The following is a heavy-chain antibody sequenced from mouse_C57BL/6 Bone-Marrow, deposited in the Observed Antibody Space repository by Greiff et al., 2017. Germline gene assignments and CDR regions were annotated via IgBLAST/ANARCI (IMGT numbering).Heavy chain of an antibody. J-gene: IGHJ1*03. CDR1: GFSLTSYG. Sequence: VQLQESGPGLVQPSQSLSITCTVSGFSLTSYGVHWVRQSPGKGLEWLGVIWGGGSTDYNAAFISRLSISKDNSKSQVFFKMNSLQADDTAIYYCARNYGSPHWYFDVWGTGTTVTVSS. V-gene: IGHV2-2*01. CDR2: IWGGGST. D-gene: IGHD1-1*01. CDR3: ARNYGSPHWYFDV.